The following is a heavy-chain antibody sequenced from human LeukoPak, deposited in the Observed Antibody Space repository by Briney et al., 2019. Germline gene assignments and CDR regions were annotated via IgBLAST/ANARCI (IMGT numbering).Heavy chain of an antibody. CDR2: MNPNSGNT. CDR3: ARGGDSSGLFDY. J-gene: IGHJ4*02. CDR1: GYTFTSYD. Sequence: ASVKVSCKASGYTFTSYDINWVRQATGQGLEWMGWMNPNSGNTGYAQKFQGRVTMTRNTSISTAYMELSSLRSEDTAVYYRARGGDSSGLFDYWGQGTLVTVSS. V-gene: IGHV1-8*01. D-gene: IGHD6-19*01.